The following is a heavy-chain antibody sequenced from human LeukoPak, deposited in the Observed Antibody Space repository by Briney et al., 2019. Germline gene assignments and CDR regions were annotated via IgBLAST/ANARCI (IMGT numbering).Heavy chain of an antibody. CDR1: GYTFTSYD. CDR2: MNPNSGNT. D-gene: IGHD5-18*01. V-gene: IGHV1-8*01. J-gene: IGHJ4*02. Sequence: ASVKVSCKASGYTFTSYDINWVRQATGQGLEWMGWMNPNSGNTGYAQKFQGRVTMTRNTSISIAYMELSSLRSEDTAVYYCARAGSLRIQLWLRYWGQGTLVTVSS. CDR3: ARAGSLRIQLWLRY.